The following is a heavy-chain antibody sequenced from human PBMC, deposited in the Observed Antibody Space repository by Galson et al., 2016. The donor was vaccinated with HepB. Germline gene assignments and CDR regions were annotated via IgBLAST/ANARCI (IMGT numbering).Heavy chain of an antibody. J-gene: IGHJ6*01. Sequence: SVKISCKASGYTFNNYGVNWVRQAPGQGLQWMGWISTYSGDTYYAQNLQGRVTMTTDTSTSTAHMELRGLRSDDTAMHYCAREQGVGYAMDVWGQGTTVTVSS. D-gene: IGHD1-26*01. CDR3: AREQGVGYAMDV. V-gene: IGHV1-18*01. CDR1: GYTFNNYG. CDR2: ISTYSGDT.